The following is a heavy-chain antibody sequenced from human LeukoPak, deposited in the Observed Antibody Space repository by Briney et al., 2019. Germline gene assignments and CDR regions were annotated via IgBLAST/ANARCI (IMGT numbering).Heavy chain of an antibody. J-gene: IGHJ4*02. CDR1: GFTLSDYA. Sequence: GGSLRLSCAASGFTLSDYAMSWVRQAPGKGPEWVSAITGSGGSTYYADSVKGRFTISRDKSKNTLYLQMNSLRAEDTALYYCAKDPAYYYGSGSYSTFEYWGQGTLVTVSS. V-gene: IGHV3-23*01. D-gene: IGHD3-10*01. CDR3: AKDPAYYYGSGSYSTFEY. CDR2: ITGSGGST.